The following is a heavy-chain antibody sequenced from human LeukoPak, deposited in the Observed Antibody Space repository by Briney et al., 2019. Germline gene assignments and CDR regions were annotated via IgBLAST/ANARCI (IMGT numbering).Heavy chain of an antibody. CDR2: IKSKTDSGTI. Sequence: PGGSLRLSCAASGFTFSTYWMTWVRQAPGKGLEWVGRIKSKTDSGTIDYAAPVKGRFTISRDDSKNTLYLQMNSLKTEDTAVYYCATRVVVDWGQGTLVTVSS. J-gene: IGHJ4*02. D-gene: IGHD2-2*01. CDR1: GFTFSTYW. CDR3: ATRVVVD. V-gene: IGHV3-15*01.